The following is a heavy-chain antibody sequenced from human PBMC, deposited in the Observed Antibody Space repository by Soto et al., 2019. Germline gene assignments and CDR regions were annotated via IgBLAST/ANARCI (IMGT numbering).Heavy chain of an antibody. J-gene: IGHJ5*02. CDR3: ARGSDGNFVHWFDP. CDR2: MTPDSGNT. CDR1: GYTFTSYD. V-gene: IGHV1-8*01. Sequence: QVQLVQSGAEVKKPGASVKVSCKASGYTFTSYDINWVRQATGQGLEWMGWMTPDSGNTRYAQKFQGRVTMTRNTSISTAYMELSSLRSEDTAVYYCARGSDGNFVHWFDPWGQGTLVTVSS. D-gene: IGHD4-17*01.